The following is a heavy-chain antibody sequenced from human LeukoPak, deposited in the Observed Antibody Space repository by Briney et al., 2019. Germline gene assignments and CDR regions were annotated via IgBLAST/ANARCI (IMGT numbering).Heavy chain of an antibody. D-gene: IGHD1-26*01. CDR2: TYYRSKWYN. V-gene: IGHV6-1*01. CDR3: GRDRGSYYGSWLDP. CDR1: GDSVSSNSAA. J-gene: IGHJ5*02. Sequence: SQTLSLTFAISGDSVSSNSAAWNWIRQSPSRGLEWLGRTYYRSKWYNDYAVSVKSRITIYPDTSKNQFSLQLNSVTPEDTAVYYCGRDRGSYYGSWLDPWGQGTLVTVSS.